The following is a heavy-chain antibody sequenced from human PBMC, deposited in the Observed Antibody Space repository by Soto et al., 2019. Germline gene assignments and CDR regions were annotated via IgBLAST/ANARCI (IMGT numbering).Heavy chain of an antibody. V-gene: IGHV4-4*02. J-gene: IGHJ4*02. D-gene: IGHD1-26*01. CDR1: GVSISSNNW. Sequence: QVQLQESGPRLVKPSGTLTLTCAVSGVSISSNNWWSCVRQTPGKGLEWIAEIYHVGSINYNPSFKSRVTMSGDKSTNQFSLNLSSVTVAATAVYYCASLEQVGSGHYLDSWGQGTLVTVSS. CDR3: ASLEQVGSGHYLDS. CDR2: IYHVGSI.